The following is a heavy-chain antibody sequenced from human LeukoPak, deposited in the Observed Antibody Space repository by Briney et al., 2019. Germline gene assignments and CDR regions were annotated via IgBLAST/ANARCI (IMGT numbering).Heavy chain of an antibody. Sequence: SETLSLTCAVYGGSFSGYYWSWIRQPPGKGLEWIGEINHSGSTNYNPSLKSRVTISVDTSRNQFSLKLSSVTAADTAVYYCARHPASGYYYYGSGSYRGFGYFDYWGQGTLVTVSS. CDR1: GGSFSGYY. D-gene: IGHD3-10*01. V-gene: IGHV4-34*01. CDR3: ARHPASGYYYYGSGSYRGFGYFDY. J-gene: IGHJ4*02. CDR2: INHSGST.